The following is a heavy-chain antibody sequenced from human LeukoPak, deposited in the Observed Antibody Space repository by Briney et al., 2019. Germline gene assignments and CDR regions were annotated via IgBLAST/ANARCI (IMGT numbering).Heavy chain of an antibody. V-gene: IGHV4-39*07. D-gene: IGHD1-26*01. J-gene: IGHJ4*02. CDR1: GGSISSSSYY. CDR2: IYYSGST. Sequence: SETLSLTCTVSGGSISSSSYYWGWIRQPPGKGLEWIGSIYYSGSTYYSPSLKSRVTISVDTSKNQFSLKLSSVTAADTAVYYCARSIVGATIDYWGQGTLVTVSS. CDR3: ARSIVGATIDY.